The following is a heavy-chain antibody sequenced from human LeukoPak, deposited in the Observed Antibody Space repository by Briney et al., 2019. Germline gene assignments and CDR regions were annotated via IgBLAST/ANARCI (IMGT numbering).Heavy chain of an antibody. Sequence: PGGSLRLSCAASGFTFTSYAMSWVRQAPGKGLEWVSAISGSGDKTYNADSVKGRFTISRDNSKNTVYLQMNSLRAEDTAVYYCARDSSIAAAGWFDPWGQGTLVTVSS. CDR2: ISGSGDKT. D-gene: IGHD6-13*01. CDR1: GFTFTSYA. V-gene: IGHV3-23*01. J-gene: IGHJ5*02. CDR3: ARDSSIAAAGWFDP.